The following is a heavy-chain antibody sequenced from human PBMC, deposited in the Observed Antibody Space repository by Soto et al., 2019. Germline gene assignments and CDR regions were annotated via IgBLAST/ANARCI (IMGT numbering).Heavy chain of an antibody. CDR3: ARVSNPMGYDSRGYPPLYVHYGVDV. J-gene: IGHJ6*02. CDR1: GGSISSYY. D-gene: IGHD3-22*01. V-gene: IGHV4-59*01. Sequence: SETLSLTCTVSGGSISSYYWSWIRQPPGKGLEWIGYIYYSGGTNYNPSLKSRVTISVDKAKNQVSLVLSSVIAADTAVYYCARVSNPMGYDSRGYPPLYVHYGVDVWGQGTTVTVSS. CDR2: IYYSGGT.